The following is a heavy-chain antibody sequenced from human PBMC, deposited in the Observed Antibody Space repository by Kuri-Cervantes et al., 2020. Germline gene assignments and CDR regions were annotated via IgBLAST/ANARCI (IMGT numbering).Heavy chain of an antibody. D-gene: IGHD3-10*01. CDR1: GFTFSDHY. CDR2: IKQDGSEK. V-gene: IGHV3-7*01. J-gene: IGHJ4*02. Sequence: GGSLRLSCAASGFTFSDHYMDWVRQAPGKGLEWVANIKQDGSEKYYVDSVKGRFTISRDNAKNSLYLQMNSLRAEDTAVYYCARTYYYGYHSDFWGQGTLVTVSS. CDR3: ARTYYYGYHSDF.